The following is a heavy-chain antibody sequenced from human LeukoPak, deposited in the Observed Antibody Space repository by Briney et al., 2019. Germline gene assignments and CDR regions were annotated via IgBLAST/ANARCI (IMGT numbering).Heavy chain of an antibody. Sequence: GASVKVSCKASGYTFTSYGISWVRQAPGQGLEWMGWISAYNGNTNYAQKLQGRVTMTTDTSTCTAYMELRSLRSDDTAVYYCARGPHCSSTSCYGRGRRYYGMDVWGQGTTVTVSS. CDR1: GYTFTSYG. D-gene: IGHD2-2*01. J-gene: IGHJ6*02. V-gene: IGHV1-18*01. CDR3: ARGPHCSSTSCYGRGRRYYGMDV. CDR2: ISAYNGNT.